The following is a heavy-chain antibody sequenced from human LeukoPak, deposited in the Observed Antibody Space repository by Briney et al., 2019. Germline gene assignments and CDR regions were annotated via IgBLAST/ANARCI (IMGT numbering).Heavy chain of an antibody. J-gene: IGHJ3*02. D-gene: IGHD4-11*01. Sequence: SETLSLTCTVSGGSISSSSYYWGWIRQPPGEGLERIGSIYYSGSTYYNPSLKSRVTISVDTSKNQFSLKLSSVTAADTAVYYCARHPDHDYSNDGAFDIWGQGTMVTVSS. V-gene: IGHV4-39*01. CDR2: IYYSGST. CDR3: ARHPDHDYSNDGAFDI. CDR1: GGSISSSSYY.